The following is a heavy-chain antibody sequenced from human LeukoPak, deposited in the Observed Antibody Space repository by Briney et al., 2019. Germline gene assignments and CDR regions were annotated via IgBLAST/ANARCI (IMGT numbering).Heavy chain of an antibody. J-gene: IGHJ4*02. D-gene: IGHD5-24*01. CDR3: ARDTAPDGYPAGCFDY. CDR1: GFTFSSYE. V-gene: IGHV3-48*03. Sequence: GGSLRLSCAASGFTFSSYEMNWVRQAPGKGLEWVSYISDSGTTIYYADSVKGRFTTSRDNAKNSLYLQMNSLRAEDTAVYYCARDTAPDGYPAGCFDYWGQGTLVTVSS. CDR2: ISDSGTTI.